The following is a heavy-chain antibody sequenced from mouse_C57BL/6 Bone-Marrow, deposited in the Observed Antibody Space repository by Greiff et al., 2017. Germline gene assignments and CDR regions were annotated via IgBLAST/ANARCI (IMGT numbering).Heavy chain of an antibody. CDR1: GFTFSNYW. D-gene: IGHD1-1*01. Sequence: EVQLVESGGGLVQPGGSMKLSCVASGFTFSNYWMNWVRQSPEKGLEWVAQIRLKSDNYATHYAESVKGRFTISRDDSKSSVYLQMNNLRAEDTGIYYCTGGGTTVVADFDYWGQGTTLTVSS. V-gene: IGHV6-3*01. CDR3: TGGGTTVVADFDY. CDR2: IRLKSDNYAT. J-gene: IGHJ2*01.